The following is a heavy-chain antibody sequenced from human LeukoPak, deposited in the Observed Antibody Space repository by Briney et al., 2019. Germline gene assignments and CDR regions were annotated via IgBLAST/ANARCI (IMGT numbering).Heavy chain of an antibody. D-gene: IGHD6-19*01. V-gene: IGHV3-21*06. CDR2: VSGTSEYI. J-gene: IGHJ4*02. Sequence: GGSLRLSCAASGFSFSTYSMIWVRQAPGKGLEWVSSVSGTSEYIYYADSVRGRFTISRDNARNTVYLQMNSLRAEDTAVYYCARWYSSGWYSDYWGQGTLVTVSS. CDR3: ARWYSSGWYSDY. CDR1: GFSFSTYS.